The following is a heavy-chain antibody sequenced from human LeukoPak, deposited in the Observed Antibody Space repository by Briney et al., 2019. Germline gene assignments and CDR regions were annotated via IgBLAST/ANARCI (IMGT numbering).Heavy chain of an antibody. CDR1: GFTFSSYA. CDR2: ISGSGGST. CDR3: AKPLIYDFWSGGYYFDY. V-gene: IGHV3-23*01. D-gene: IGHD3-3*01. J-gene: IGHJ4*02. Sequence: PGGSLRLSCAASGFTFSSYAVSWVRQAPGKGLEWVSAISGSGGSTYYADSVKGRFTISRDNSKNSLYLQMNSLRTEDTALYYCAKPLIYDFWSGGYYFDYWGQGTLVTVSS.